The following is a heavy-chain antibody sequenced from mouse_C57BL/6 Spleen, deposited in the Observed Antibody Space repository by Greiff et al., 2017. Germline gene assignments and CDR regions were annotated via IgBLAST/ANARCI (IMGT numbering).Heavy chain of an antibody. CDR1: GYTFTSYW. Sequence: QVQLQQPGAELVMPGASVKLSCKASGYTFTSYWMHWVKQRPGQGLELIGEIDPSDSYTNYNQQFKGKSTLTVDKSSSTAYMQLSSLTSEDSAVYYCASTMITTTGFAYWGQGTLVTVSA. D-gene: IGHD2-4*01. V-gene: IGHV1-69*01. CDR2: IDPSDSYT. J-gene: IGHJ3*01. CDR3: ASTMITTTGFAY.